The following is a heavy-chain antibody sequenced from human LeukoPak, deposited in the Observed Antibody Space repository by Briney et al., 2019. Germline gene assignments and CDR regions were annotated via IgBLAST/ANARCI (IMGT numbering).Heavy chain of an antibody. Sequence: SETLSLTCTVSGGSISSSSYYWGWIRQPPGKGLEWIGEINHSGSTNYNPSLKSRVTISVDTSKNQFSLKLSSVTAADTAVYYCAGTSRWLHFDYWGQGALVTVSS. CDR2: INHSGST. D-gene: IGHD5-24*01. J-gene: IGHJ4*02. V-gene: IGHV4-39*07. CDR1: GGSISSSSYY. CDR3: AGTSRWLHFDY.